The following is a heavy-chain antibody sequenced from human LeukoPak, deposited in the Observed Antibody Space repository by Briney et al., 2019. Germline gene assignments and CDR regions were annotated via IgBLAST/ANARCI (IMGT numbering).Heavy chain of an antibody. J-gene: IGHJ4*02. CDR2: IYYSGST. CDR3: ARTTTKYNTYDY. D-gene: IGHD4-17*01. Sequence: SEPLSLTCTVSGGSIRGFYWSWIRQPPGKGLEWIGYIYYSGSTDYNPSLKSRVTISVDTSKNQFSLKLNSMTAADTAVYYCARTTTKYNTYDYWGQGTLVTVSS. CDR1: GGSIRGFY. V-gene: IGHV4-59*01.